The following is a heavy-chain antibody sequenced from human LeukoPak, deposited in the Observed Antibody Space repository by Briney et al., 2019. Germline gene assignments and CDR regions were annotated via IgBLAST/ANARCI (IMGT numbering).Heavy chain of an antibody. D-gene: IGHD1-14*01. J-gene: IGHJ4*02. CDR2: INCYNGNT. V-gene: IGHV1-18*04. CDR1: GYTFSSYG. CDR3: ARITPEARLSSHYN. Sequence: GASVKVSCKTSGYTFSSYGISWVRQAPGQGLEWMGWINCYNGNTNYAKTVQGRLSLTTDTSTSTVYMELRSLTSDDTAVYYCARITPEARLSSHYNWGQGTLVTVSS.